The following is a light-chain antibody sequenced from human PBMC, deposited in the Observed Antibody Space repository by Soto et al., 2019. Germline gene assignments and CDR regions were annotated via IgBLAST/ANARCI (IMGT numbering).Light chain of an antibody. CDR3: QQYKESMWT. Sequence: DIQMTQSPSTLSASVGDRVTITCRASQTVERWLAWYQQKPGRAPSLLISDVSSLERGVPSRFSGSGSATEFTLTISGLQPDDFATYYCQQYKESMWTFGQGTKV. CDR1: QTVERW. J-gene: IGKJ1*01. CDR2: DVS. V-gene: IGKV1-5*01.